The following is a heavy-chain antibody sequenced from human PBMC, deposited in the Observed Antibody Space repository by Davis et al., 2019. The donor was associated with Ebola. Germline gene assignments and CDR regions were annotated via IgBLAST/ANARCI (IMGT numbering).Heavy chain of an antibody. V-gene: IGHV5-51*01. D-gene: IGHD1-26*01. J-gene: IGHJ3*02. Sequence: GGSLRLSCKDSGNTFNSHWIGWVRQLPGKGLEWMGIIYPGDSDTRYSPSFQGQVTISADKSISTVYLQWSSLKASDTAMYFCAKGRGPYRRGDAFDIWGRGTMVTVSS. CDR1: GNTFNSHW. CDR3: AKGRGPYRRGDAFDI. CDR2: IYPGDSDT.